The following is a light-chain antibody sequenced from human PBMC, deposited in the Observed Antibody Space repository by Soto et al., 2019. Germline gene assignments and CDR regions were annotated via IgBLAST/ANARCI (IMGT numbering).Light chain of an antibody. Sequence: EMVLLHSPAPLSLSPGERATLSCRASPSVSSSLAWYQQKPGQVPRLLIYDTSNRSTGIPARFSGSGSGTDFTLTTSSLEPEDSAVYYCQQGSNWSPGFTCGPGTKVDV. CDR3: QQGSNWSPGFT. V-gene: IGKV3-11*01. J-gene: IGKJ3*01. CDR2: DTS. CDR1: PSVSSS.